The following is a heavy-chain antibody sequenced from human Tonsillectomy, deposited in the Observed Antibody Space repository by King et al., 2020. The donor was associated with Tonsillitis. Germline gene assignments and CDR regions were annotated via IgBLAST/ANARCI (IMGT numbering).Heavy chain of an antibody. D-gene: IGHD3-22*01. J-gene: IGHJ3*02. V-gene: IGHV3-23*04. Sequence: VQLVESGGGLVQPGGSLRLSCAASGYTFSSYAMSWVRQAPGKGLEWVSAISGSGGSTYYADSVKGRYTISRDNSKNTLYLQLNSLRAEDTAVYYCAKDLYYASPFPHHPVDISGQGAPGTVSP. CDR3: AKDLYYASPFPHHPVDI. CDR1: GYTFSSYA. CDR2: ISGSGGST.